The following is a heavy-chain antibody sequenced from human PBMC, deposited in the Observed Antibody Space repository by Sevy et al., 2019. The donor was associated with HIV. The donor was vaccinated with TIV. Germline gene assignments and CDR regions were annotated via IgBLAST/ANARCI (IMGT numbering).Heavy chain of an antibody. D-gene: IGHD2-15*01. CDR3: AREAYCSGGSCHTLGY. Sequence: VSVKVSCKASGYTFTGYYMHWVRQAPGQGLEWMGRINPNSGGTNYVQKFQGRVTMTRDTSISTAYMELSRLRSDDTAVYYCAREAYCSGGSCHTLGYWGQGTLVTVSS. J-gene: IGHJ4*02. V-gene: IGHV1-2*06. CDR2: INPNSGGT. CDR1: GYTFTGYY.